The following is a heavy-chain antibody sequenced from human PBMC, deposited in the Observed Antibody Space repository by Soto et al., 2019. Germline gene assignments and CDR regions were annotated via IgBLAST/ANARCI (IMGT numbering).Heavy chain of an antibody. Sequence: PWVSLGLSCAASGFPFAIHCMTGVRQAAGKGLEWVANIKEDGSEKDYVDSVKGRFTVSRDNAKNSVYLQMNSLRDEDTAVYYCVRVAWRGECNNEGCYKGMWNWFDFWGHGILVTVSS. CDR3: VRVAWRGECNNEGCYKGMWNWFDF. CDR2: IKEDGSEK. V-gene: IGHV3-7*03. CDR1: GFPFAIHC. D-gene: IGHD2-2*02. J-gene: IGHJ5*01.